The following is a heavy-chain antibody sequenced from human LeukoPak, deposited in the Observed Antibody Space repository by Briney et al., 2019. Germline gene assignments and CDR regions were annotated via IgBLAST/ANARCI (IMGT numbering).Heavy chain of an antibody. J-gene: IGHJ4*02. CDR1: GYTFTSYY. CDR3: AFRAADHPAGLR. Sequence: ASVKVSCKASGYTFTSYYMHWVRQAPGQGLEWMGIINPSGGSTSYAQKFQGRVTMTRDTSTSTAYMELSSLRSEDTAVYYCAFRAADHPAGLRWRQGTLVTVSS. CDR2: INPSGGST. V-gene: IGHV1-46*01. D-gene: IGHD2-2*01.